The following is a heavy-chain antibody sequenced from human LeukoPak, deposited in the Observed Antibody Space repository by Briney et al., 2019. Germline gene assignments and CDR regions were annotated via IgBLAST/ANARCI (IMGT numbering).Heavy chain of an antibody. CDR2: ISSSSSYT. CDR1: GFTFSDYY. Sequence: PGGSLRLPCGASGFTFSDYYMSWIRQAPGKGLEWVSYISSSSSYTNYADSVKGRFTISRDNAKNSLYLQMNSLRAEDTAVYYCARTDHCGSDCYYFDYWGQGTLVTVSS. J-gene: IGHJ4*02. V-gene: IGHV3-11*06. D-gene: IGHD2-21*02. CDR3: ARTDHCGSDCYYFDY.